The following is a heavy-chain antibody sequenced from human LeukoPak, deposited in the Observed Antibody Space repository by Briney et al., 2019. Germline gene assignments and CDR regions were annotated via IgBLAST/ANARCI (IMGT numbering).Heavy chain of an antibody. D-gene: IGHD6-13*01. CDR1: GFTFSSYE. CDR2: IKSDGSTT. J-gene: IGHJ4*02. CDR3: ARDLAYSSSWYYFDY. V-gene: IGHV3-74*01. Sequence: GGSLRLSCAASGFTFSSYEMNWVRQAPGKGLVWVSRIKSDGSTTSYADSVKGRFTISRDNAKNIVYLQMNSLRVEDTGLYYCARDLAYSSSWYYFDYWGQGTLVTVSS.